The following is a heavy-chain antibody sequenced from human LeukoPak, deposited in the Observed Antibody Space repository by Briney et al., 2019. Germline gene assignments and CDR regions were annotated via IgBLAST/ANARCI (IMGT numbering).Heavy chain of an antibody. V-gene: IGHV3-7*05. CDR2: INRDGSEK. D-gene: IGHD3-3*01. CDR1: GLTFSNYW. J-gene: IGHJ4*03. CDR3: ATDGGFHVY. Sequence: GGSLRLSCVASGLTFSNYWLTWVRQAPGKGLEWVANINRDGSEKSYVDSVKGRFTISRDNANNSWNLQMNSLRHGDIVVYYCATDGGFHVYGGHGTLVTVSS.